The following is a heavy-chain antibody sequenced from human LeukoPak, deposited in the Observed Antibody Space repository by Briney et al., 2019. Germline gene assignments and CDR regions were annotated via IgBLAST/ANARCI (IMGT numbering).Heavy chain of an antibody. CDR2: ISYDGTNK. J-gene: IGHJ4*02. CDR1: GFTFSSYS. D-gene: IGHD3-22*01. Sequence: GGSRRLACAAAGFTFSSYSMNWVRQAPGKGLEWVAVISYDGTNKYYADSVKGRFTISRDNSKNTLYRQMNNLRAEDTAVYYCATGNPYYYDSSGYPRWGQGTLVTVSS. V-gene: IGHV3-30*03. CDR3: ATGNPYYYDSSGYPR.